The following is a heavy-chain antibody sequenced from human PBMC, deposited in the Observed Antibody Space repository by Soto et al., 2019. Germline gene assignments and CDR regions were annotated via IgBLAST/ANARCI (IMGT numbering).Heavy chain of an antibody. CDR2: TSHDGTNK. D-gene: IGHD3-16*02. CDR3: ASVAAFGGVIALPPT. CDR1: RFTFSGYI. J-gene: IGHJ3*01. V-gene: IGHV3-30*14. Sequence: QVQLVESGGGVVQPGRSLRLSCAASRFTFSGYIMHWVRQAPGKGLEWVSSTSHDGTNKYYLDSVKGRFTISRDNSKNMLFLQMSSLRAEDTAVYYCASVAAFGGVIALPPTWGQGTMVTVSS.